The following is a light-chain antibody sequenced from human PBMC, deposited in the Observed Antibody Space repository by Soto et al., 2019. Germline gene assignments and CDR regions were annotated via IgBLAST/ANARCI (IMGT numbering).Light chain of an antibody. J-gene: IGKJ4*01. CDR3: QQYLAGPLT. CDR2: GIS. V-gene: IGKV3-15*01. CDR1: QSLATN. Sequence: EIVMTQSPVTLSVSPGERVTLSCRASQSLATNLAWYQQKPGQTPRLVICGISARASGIPGRFSGGGFGTVFMLNIGSRQLEDAAVYCRQQYLAGPLTFGGGTKVESK.